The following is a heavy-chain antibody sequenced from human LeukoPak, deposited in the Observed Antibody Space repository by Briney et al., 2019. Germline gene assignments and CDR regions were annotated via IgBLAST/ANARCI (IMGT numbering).Heavy chain of an antibody. CDR1: GFTFDDYA. Sequence: GGSLRLSCAASGFTFDDYAMHWVRQAPGKGLEWVSGISWNSGSKGYADSVKGRFTISRDNSRSTLYLQMNSLRAEDTAVYYCARDHDIGAAGYYFDYWGQGTLVPVSS. V-gene: IGHV3-9*01. J-gene: IGHJ4*02. D-gene: IGHD6-13*01. CDR2: ISWNSGSK. CDR3: ARDHDIGAAGYYFDY.